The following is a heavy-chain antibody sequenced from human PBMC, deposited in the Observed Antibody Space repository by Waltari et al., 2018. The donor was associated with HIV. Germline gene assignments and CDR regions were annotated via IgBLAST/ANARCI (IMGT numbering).Heavy chain of an antibody. V-gene: IGHV3-74*01. Sequence: EVQLVESGGGLVQPGGSLRLSCAASGFTFSSYWMHWGRQAPGKGLVWGSRSNSDRSTTNDADSVKGRFTISRDNAKNTLYLQMNSRRVEDTAVYYCAPGRGWFDPWGQGTLVTVSS. D-gene: IGHD3-10*01. CDR3: APGRGWFDP. CDR2: SNSDRSTT. CDR1: GFTFSSYW. J-gene: IGHJ5*02.